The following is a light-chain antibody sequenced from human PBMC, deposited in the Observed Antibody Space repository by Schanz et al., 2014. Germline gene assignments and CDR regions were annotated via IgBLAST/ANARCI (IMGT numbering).Light chain of an antibody. J-gene: IGKJ1*01. CDR2: GAS. CDR3: QQRSNWPWT. V-gene: IGKV3-15*01. Sequence: EIVMTQSPATLSVSPGDRATLSCRASQSVSSNLAWYQQKPGQAPRLLIYGASARATGIPARFSGSGSGTEFTLTISSLQSEDFAVYYCQQRSNWPWTFGQGTKVEIK. CDR1: QSVSSN.